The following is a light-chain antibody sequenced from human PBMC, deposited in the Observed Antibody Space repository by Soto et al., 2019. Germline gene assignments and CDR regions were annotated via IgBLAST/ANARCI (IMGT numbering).Light chain of an antibody. V-gene: IGLV2-8*01. CDR2: EVS. Sequence: QSVLTQPPSASGSPGQSVTISCTGTSSDVGGYNYVSWYQQHPGKAPKLMIYEVSKRPSGVPDRFSGSKSGNTASLTVSGLQAEDEADYYCSSYAGGDYVFGTGTKVTVL. J-gene: IGLJ1*01. CDR1: SSDVGGYNY. CDR3: SSYAGGDYV.